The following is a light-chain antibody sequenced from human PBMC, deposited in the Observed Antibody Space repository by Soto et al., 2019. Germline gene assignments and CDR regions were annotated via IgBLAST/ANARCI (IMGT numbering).Light chain of an antibody. J-gene: IGLJ2*01. Sequence: QAVVTQEPSLTVSPGGTVTLTCGSSTGAVTSGHYAYWFQQKPGQAPRTLIHNTNKKHSWTPARFSGSLLGGKAALTLSGAQPEDEADYYCLLYYVLAVVFGGGTKLTVL. V-gene: IGLV7-46*01. CDR3: LLYYVLAVV. CDR1: TGAVTSGHY. CDR2: NTN.